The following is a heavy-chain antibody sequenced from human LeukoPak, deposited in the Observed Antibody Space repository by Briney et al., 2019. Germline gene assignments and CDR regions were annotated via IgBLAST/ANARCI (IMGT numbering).Heavy chain of an antibody. V-gene: IGHV3-30-3*01. J-gene: IGHJ4*02. Sequence: PGGSLRLSCAASGFTFSSYAMSWVRQAPGKGLEWVAVISYDGSNKYYADSVKGRFTISRDNPKNTLYLQMNSLRAEDTAVYYCARAPKRITMVRGVTSPVDYWGQGTLVTVSS. D-gene: IGHD3-10*01. CDR3: ARAPKRITMVRGVTSPVDY. CDR2: ISYDGSNK. CDR1: GFTFSSYA.